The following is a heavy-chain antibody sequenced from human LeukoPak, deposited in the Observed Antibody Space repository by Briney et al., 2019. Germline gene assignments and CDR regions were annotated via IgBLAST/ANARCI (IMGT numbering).Heavy chain of an antibody. D-gene: IGHD6-19*01. CDR2: INPNNGDT. Sequence: GASVKVSCKASGYTFTAYHMHWLRQAPGQGLEWVGRINPNNGDTYYAQKFQGRVTMTRDTSISTAYMELSRLRSDDTAVYYCARGSSGWRVDFDYWGQGTLVTVSS. CDR1: GYTFTAYH. J-gene: IGHJ4*02. V-gene: IGHV1-2*06. CDR3: ARGSSGWRVDFDY.